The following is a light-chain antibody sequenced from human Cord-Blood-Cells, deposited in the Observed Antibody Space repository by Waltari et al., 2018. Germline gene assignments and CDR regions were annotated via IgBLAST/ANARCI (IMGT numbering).Light chain of an antibody. CDR2: QDS. J-gene: IGLJ2*01. Sequence: SYELTQPPSVSVSPGQTASITCSGDKLGDKYACWYQQTPGQSPVLVIYQDSKRPSGIPERFSGSNAGNTATLTISGTQAMDEADYYCQAWDSSTDDVVFGGGTKLTVL. CDR3: QAWDSSTDDVV. CDR1: KLGDKY. V-gene: IGLV3-1*01.